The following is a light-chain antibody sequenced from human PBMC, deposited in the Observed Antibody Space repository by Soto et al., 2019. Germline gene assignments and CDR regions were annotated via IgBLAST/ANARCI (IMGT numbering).Light chain of an antibody. CDR2: AAS. CDR1: QSVSSY. CDR3: QQYNNWPPYT. J-gene: IGKJ2*01. Sequence: DIQMTQSPSSLSASVGDRISITCRASQSVSSYLNWYQQKPGKAPRLLIYAASHLQTGVPSRFRGTGSATHFTLTISSLQPEDFAVYYCQQYNNWPPYTFGQGTKVDIK. V-gene: IGKV1-39*01.